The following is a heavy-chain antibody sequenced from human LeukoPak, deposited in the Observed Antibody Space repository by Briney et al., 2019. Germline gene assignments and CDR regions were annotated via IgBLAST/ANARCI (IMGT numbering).Heavy chain of an antibody. CDR3: ARGDGPYYYYYYGMDV. V-gene: IGHV3-7*01. CDR2: INQDGSEE. Sequence: GGSLRLSCAASGLPFSTFWMNWVRQAPGKGLEWVANINQDGSEEYYVDSVKGRFTISRDNAKNSVYLQMNSLRAEDTAVYYCARGDGPYYYYYYGMDVWGQGTTVTVSS. CDR1: GLPFSTFW. J-gene: IGHJ6*02. D-gene: IGHD5-24*01.